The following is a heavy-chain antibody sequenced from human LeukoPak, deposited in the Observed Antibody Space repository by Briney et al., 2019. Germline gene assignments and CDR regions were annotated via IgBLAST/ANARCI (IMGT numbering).Heavy chain of an antibody. CDR3: ARGTGSPYWFDL. V-gene: IGHV4-4*07. CDR1: GGSISSYH. D-gene: IGHD3-10*01. CDR2: IYISGST. Sequence: SETLSLTCTVSGGSISSYHWSWIRQPAGKGLEWIRRIYISGSTNYNPSLKSRVTMSVDTSKNQFSLKLSSVTAADTAMYYCARGTGSPYWFDLWGQGTLVTVSS. J-gene: IGHJ5*02.